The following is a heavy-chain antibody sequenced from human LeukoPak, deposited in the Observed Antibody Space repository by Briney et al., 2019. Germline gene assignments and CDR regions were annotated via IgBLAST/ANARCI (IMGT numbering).Heavy chain of an antibody. CDR1: GFTFGSYW. CDR2: VNSDGSRA. V-gene: IGHV3-74*01. Sequence: GGSLRLSCAASGFTFGSYWMYWVRQAPGKGLVWVSRVNSDGSRAIYADSVKGRFTISRDNARNTLYLQMNSLRAEDTAVYYCAPEGRYNYVPYDMDVWGQGTTVTVSS. J-gene: IGHJ6*02. D-gene: IGHD5-18*01. CDR3: APEGRYNYVPYDMDV.